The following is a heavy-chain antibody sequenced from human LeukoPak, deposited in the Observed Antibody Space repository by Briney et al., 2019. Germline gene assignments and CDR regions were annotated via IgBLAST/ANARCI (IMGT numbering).Heavy chain of an antibody. CDR3: VRDSRTYGYF. D-gene: IGHD3-10*01. V-gene: IGHV3-7*01. J-gene: IGHJ4*02. CDR1: GFTFSSYA. CDR2: MKPDASHI. Sequence: GGSLRLSCAASGFTFSSYAMSWVRQAPGKGLEWVANMKPDASHISYVDSVEGRFTISRDDAKNSLYLQMDSLRAEDTAVYYCVRDSRTYGYFWGRGTLVTVSS.